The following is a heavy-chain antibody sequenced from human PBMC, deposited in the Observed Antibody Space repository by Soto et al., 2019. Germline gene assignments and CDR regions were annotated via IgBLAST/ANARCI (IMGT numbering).Heavy chain of an antibody. V-gene: IGHV3-23*01. Sequence: PGGSVKLSCAASGLTFSISAMSWVRQAPGKGLEWVSGISASGGYTNYADSVEGRFTISRDNSKNTLYLQMDSLRAEDTAVYYCVRDWDGLGQIWGQGTMVTVSS. CDR1: GLTFSISA. D-gene: IGHD3-9*01. CDR3: VRDWDGLGQI. CDR2: ISASGGYT. J-gene: IGHJ3*02.